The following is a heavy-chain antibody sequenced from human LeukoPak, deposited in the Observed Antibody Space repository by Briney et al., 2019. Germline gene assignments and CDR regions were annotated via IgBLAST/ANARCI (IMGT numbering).Heavy chain of an antibody. Sequence: PSETLSLTCTVSGGSIRNHYWSWTRQPPGKGLEWIGYIYYSGSTNYNPSLKSRVTMSVDTSKNQFSLKLSSVTAADTAVYFCARGSNLLDYWGHGTLATVSS. CDR3: ARGSNLLDY. V-gene: IGHV4-59*11. CDR1: GGSIRNHY. CDR2: IYYSGST. D-gene: IGHD1-14*01. J-gene: IGHJ4*01.